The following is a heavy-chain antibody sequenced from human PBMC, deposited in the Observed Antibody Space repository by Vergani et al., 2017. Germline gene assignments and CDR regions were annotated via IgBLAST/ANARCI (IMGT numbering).Heavy chain of an antibody. J-gene: IGHJ4*02. CDR1: GYFISSGYY. CDR2: IYHSGST. CDR3: ARLHSGSFFFDY. Sequence: QVQLQESGPGLVKPSETLSLTCAVSGYFISSGYYWGWIRQPPGKGLEWIGSIYHSGSTYYNPSLKSRVTISVDTSKNQFSLKLSSVAAADTAVYYCARLHSGSFFFDYWGQGALVTVSS. D-gene: IGHD1-26*01. V-gene: IGHV4-38-2*01.